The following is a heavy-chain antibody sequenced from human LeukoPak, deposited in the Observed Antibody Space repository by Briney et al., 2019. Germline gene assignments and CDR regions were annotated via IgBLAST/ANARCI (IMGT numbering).Heavy chain of an antibody. D-gene: IGHD2-15*01. Sequence: GGSLRLSCAASGITFSRSWMSWVRQAPGKGLEWVAFIKEDGSEKYYVDSVKGRFTISRDNAENSLYLQMNSLRAEDTAVYYCARDRGGRTGLDDWGQGALVTVSS. CDR2: IKEDGSEK. CDR1: GITFSRSW. J-gene: IGHJ4*02. CDR3: ARDRGGRTGLDD. V-gene: IGHV3-7*04.